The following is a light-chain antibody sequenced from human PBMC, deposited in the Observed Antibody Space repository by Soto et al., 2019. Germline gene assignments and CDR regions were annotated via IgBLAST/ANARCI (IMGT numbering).Light chain of an antibody. J-gene: IGLJ2*01. CDR2: DVS. V-gene: IGLV2-14*03. Sequence: QSALTQPASVSGSPGQSITISCNGTSSDVGGYNYVSWYQQHPGKAPKLMIYDVSNRPSGVSDRFSGSKSGNTASLTISGLQAEDEADYYCSSYTTSSTRVVFGGGTKLTVL. CDR1: SSDVGGYNY. CDR3: SSYTTSSTRVV.